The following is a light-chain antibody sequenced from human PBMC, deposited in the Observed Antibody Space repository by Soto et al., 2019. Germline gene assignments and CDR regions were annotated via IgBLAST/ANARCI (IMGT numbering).Light chain of an antibody. J-gene: IGKJ4*01. V-gene: IGKV3-20*01. CDR1: QSVSSSY. CDR3: QQYGSSPG. CDR2: GAS. Sequence: EIVLTQSPGTLSLSPGERATLSCRASQSVSSSYLAWYQQKPGQAPRLLIYGASSRATGIPDRFSGSGSGTYFTLNISRLEPEDFAVYYCQQYGSSPGFGGGTKVEIK.